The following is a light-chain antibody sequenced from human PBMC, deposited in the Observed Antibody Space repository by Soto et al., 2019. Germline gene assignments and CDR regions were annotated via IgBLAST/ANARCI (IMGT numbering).Light chain of an antibody. J-gene: IGLJ3*02. Sequence: QSVLTQPPSVSGAPGQRVTSSCTGSRSNIGAGYVVHWYQQRPGTAPKLLIYGNSHRPSGVHDRFSRDKSGTSASLAITRLQGEDEADYYCQSYVSSLSGWEFGVGTKLTVL. V-gene: IGLV1-40*01. CDR1: RSNIGAGYV. CDR2: GNS. CDR3: QSYVSSLSGWE.